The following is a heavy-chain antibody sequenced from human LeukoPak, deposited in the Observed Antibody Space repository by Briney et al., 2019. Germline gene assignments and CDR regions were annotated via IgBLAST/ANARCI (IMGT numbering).Heavy chain of an antibody. CDR3: TRPSVYGDPRGAFDP. D-gene: IGHD4-17*01. CDR2: IRSKANSYAT. CDR1: GFTFSGSA. J-gene: IGHJ5*02. Sequence: GGSLKLSCAASGFTFSGSAMHWVRQASGKGLEWVGRIRSKANSYATAYAASVKGRFAISRDDSKNTAYLQMNSLKTEDTAVYYCTRPSVYGDPRGAFDPWGQGTLVTVSS. V-gene: IGHV3-73*01.